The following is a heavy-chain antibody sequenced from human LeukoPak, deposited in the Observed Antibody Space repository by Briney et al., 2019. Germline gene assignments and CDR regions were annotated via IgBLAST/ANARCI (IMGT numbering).Heavy chain of an antibody. J-gene: IGHJ4*02. V-gene: IGHV3-23*01. CDR3: ARDGSAGSDYFDY. D-gene: IGHD3-22*01. CDR2: ISGSGGTT. Sequence: RGGSQRLSCAASGLTFSNFAMSWVRQAPGKGLEWVSSISGSGGTTYYADSVKGRFTISRDNSKKTLYLQMNSLRAEDTAVYYCARDGSAGSDYFDYWGQGTMVTVSS. CDR1: GLTFSNFA.